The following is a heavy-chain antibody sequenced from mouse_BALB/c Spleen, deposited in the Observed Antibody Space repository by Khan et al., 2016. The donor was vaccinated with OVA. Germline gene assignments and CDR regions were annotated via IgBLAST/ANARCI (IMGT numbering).Heavy chain of an antibody. J-gene: IGHJ4*01. CDR1: GYSITSDYA. CDR2: ISYSGST. D-gene: IGHD4-1*01. CDR3: ASELGRYDAMDY. Sequence: EVQLQESGPGLVKPSQSLSLTCTVTGYSITSDYAWNWIRQFPGNKLEWMGCISYSGSTNYSPSLKSRISITRDTSKNQFFLQLNSVTAEDTATYYCASELGRYDAMDYWGRGTSVTISS. V-gene: IGHV3-2*02.